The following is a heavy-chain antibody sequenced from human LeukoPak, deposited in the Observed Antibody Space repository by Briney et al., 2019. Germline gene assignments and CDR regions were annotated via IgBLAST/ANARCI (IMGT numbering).Heavy chain of an antibody. CDR1: DGPFSGYS. D-gene: IGHD3-10*01. J-gene: IGHJ4*02. CDR2: IEGGST. CDR3: ARGGERVRGSFHY. Sequence: SETLSLTCAVYDGPFSGYSWGWIRQSPAKGLEWIGQIEGGSTYYNPSLKSRVTISVDRAKTQFSLELTSVTAADTAMDFCARGGERVRGSFHYWGQGALVSVSS. V-gene: IGHV4-34*01.